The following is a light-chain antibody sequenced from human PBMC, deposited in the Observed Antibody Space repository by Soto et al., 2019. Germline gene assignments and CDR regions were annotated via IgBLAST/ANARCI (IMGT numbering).Light chain of an antibody. J-gene: IGKJ3*01. V-gene: IGKV1-5*01. CDR1: QSVNTW. CDR2: DAS. Sequence: DIQMTQSPSTLSASVGDSVTMTCRASQSVNTWLAWYQQKPGKAPVLLIYDASSLKSGVPSRFSGSGSGTEFTLTITSLQPDDFAIYYCQHYHGYPFTFGPGTKVDIK. CDR3: QHYHGYPFT.